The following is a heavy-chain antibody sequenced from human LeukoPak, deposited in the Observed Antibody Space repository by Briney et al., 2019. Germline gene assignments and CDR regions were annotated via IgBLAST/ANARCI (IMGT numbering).Heavy chain of an antibody. J-gene: IGHJ4*02. Sequence: GGSLRLSCAASGFTFSRYGMHWVRQAPGKGLEWVAFIRYDGSKKYYEDSMKGRFTISRDNSKTTLYLQMSSLRAEDTAVYYCARAKPKNMVRGLIMRRESRYYFDYWGQGTLVTVSS. D-gene: IGHD3-10*01. CDR1: GFTFSRYG. CDR2: IRYDGSKK. CDR3: ARAKPKNMVRGLIMRRESRYYFDY. V-gene: IGHV3-30*02.